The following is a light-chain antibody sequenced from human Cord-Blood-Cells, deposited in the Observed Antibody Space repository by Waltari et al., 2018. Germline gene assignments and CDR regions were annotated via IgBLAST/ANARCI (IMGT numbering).Light chain of an antibody. CDR1: SSDVGTYNL. CDR3: CSYAGSSTLV. CDR2: EVS. V-gene: IGLV2-23*02. Sequence: QSALTQPAYVSGSPGQSITIPCTGTSSDVGTYNLGSWYQQHPGKAPKLIIYEVSTRPSGVSNRFSGSKSGNTASLTISGLQAEDEADYYCCSYAGSSTLVFGGGTKLTVL. J-gene: IGLJ2*01.